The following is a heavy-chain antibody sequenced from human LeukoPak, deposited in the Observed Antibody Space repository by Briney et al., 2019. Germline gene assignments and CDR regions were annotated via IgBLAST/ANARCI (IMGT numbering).Heavy chain of an antibody. CDR3: AKDRTYGDYGYFDY. D-gene: IGHD4-17*01. CDR2: ISWNSGSI. Sequence: QPGRSLRLSCAASGFTFDDYAMHWVRQAPGKGLEWVSGISWNSGSIGYADSVEGRFTISRDNAKNSLYLQMNSLRAEDTALYYCAKDRTYGDYGYFDYWGQGTLVTVSS. V-gene: IGHV3-9*01. CDR1: GFTFDDYA. J-gene: IGHJ4*02.